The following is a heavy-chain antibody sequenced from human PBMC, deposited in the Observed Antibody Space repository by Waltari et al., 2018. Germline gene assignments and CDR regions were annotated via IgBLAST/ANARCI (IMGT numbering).Heavy chain of an antibody. Sequence: EVQLVESGGGVVQSGESLRLSCAASGFSFSNFAMTWVRLVPGKGLEWVSSITASGDNTYEADAGMRRVTISRDNSKNTLYLQMYGLRAEDTAIYYCAKIPYDNFWTGYFFFDLWGQGAQVTVSS. CDR1: GFSFSNFA. CDR2: ITASGDNT. V-gene: IGHV3-23*04. D-gene: IGHD3-9*01. J-gene: IGHJ1*01. CDR3: AKIPYDNFWTGYFFFDL.